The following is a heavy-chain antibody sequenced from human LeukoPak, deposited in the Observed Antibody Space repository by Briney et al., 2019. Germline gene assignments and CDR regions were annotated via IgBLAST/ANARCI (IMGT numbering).Heavy chain of an antibody. CDR3: ATLMRGPTGYSGYGGEDY. J-gene: IGHJ4*02. CDR2: ITGSGGST. CDR1: EITLSSYG. V-gene: IGHV3-23*01. Sequence: GGSLRLSCAASEITLSSYGVSWVRQAQGKGLQWVSAITGSGGSTSYADSVKGRFAISRDNSKNTLYLQMNSLRAEDTAVYYCATLMRGPTGYSGYGGEDYWGQGTLVTVSS. D-gene: IGHD5-12*01.